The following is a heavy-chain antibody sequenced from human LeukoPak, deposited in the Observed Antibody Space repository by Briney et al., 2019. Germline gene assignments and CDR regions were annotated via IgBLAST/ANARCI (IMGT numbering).Heavy chain of an antibody. D-gene: IGHD2-15*01. V-gene: IGHV1-18*01. CDR2: ISGYNGNT. J-gene: IGHJ6*03. CDR1: GYTFTRYG. Sequence: ASVKVSCKASGYTFTRYGIYWVRQAPGQGLEWMRWISGYNGNTKYAQKFQGRVSVTTDTSTSTAYMELRSLRSDDTAVYYCARAEGVVVAAHIDVWGKGTTVTVSS. CDR3: ARAEGVVVAAHIDV.